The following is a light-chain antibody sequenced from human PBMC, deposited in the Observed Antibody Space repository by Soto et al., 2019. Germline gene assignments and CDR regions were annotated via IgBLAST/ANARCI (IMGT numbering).Light chain of an antibody. CDR3: AAWDDNLNAFL. Sequence: QSAVTQPPSASGTPGQRVTMSCAGTTSNIASNPVNWYQQLPGSAPKRLIYSDSLRPSGVPDRFSGSKSGTSASLAIAGLQSEDEATYYCAAWDDNLNAFLFGGGTKLTVL. CDR1: TSNIASNP. CDR2: SDS. J-gene: IGLJ3*02. V-gene: IGLV1-44*01.